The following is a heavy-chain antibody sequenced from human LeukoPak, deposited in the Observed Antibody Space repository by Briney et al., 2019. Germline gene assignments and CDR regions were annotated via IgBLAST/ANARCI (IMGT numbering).Heavy chain of an antibody. CDR1: GFTFSSYS. CDR2: ISSSSSYI. J-gene: IGHJ6*02. D-gene: IGHD3-22*01. CDR3: ARGSSSGYQKDYGMDV. Sequence: GGSLRLSCAASGFTFSSYSINWVRQAPGQGLEWVSSISSSSSYIYYADSVKGRFTISRDNAKNSLYLQMNSLRAEDTALYYCARGSSSGYQKDYGMDVWGQGTTVTVSS. V-gene: IGHV3-21*01.